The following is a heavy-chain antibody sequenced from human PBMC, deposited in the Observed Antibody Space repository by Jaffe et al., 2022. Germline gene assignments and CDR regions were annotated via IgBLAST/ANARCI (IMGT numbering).Heavy chain of an antibody. CDR1: GGSISSGSYY. CDR3: ARDHRTEHYYDSSGYRAYYYYYMDV. CDR2: IYTSGST. V-gene: IGHV4-61*02. Sequence: QVQLQESGPGLVKPSQTLSLTCTVSGGSISSGSYYWSWIRQPAGKGLEWIGRIYTSGSTNYNPSLKSRVTISVDTSKNQFSLKLSSVTAADTAVYYCARDHRTEHYYDSSGYRAYYYYYMDVWGKGTTVTVSS. D-gene: IGHD3-22*01. J-gene: IGHJ6*03.